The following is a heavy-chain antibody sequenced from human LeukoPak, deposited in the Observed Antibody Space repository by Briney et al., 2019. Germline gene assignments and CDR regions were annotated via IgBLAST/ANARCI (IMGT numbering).Heavy chain of an antibody. V-gene: IGHV3-11*01. CDR1: GFSFNDYS. Sequence: GGSLRLSCAASGFSFNDYSISWLRQAPGKGLEWLSYITSSGTTTYYADSMMGRFTISRDNAKNSLYLQMNSLRAEDTAVYYCAMGLSAAILGGFDYWGQGTLVTVSS. CDR2: ITSSGTTT. J-gene: IGHJ4*02. D-gene: IGHD2-2*01. CDR3: AMGLSAAILGGFDY.